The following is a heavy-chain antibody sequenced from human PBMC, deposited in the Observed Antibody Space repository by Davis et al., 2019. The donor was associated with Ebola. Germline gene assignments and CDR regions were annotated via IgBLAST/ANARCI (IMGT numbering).Heavy chain of an antibody. CDR2: INPNSGGT. D-gene: IGHD4-17*01. CDR3: ARGSPVTVTGFYYFEY. V-gene: IGHV1-2*02. Sequence: ASVKVSCKASGYTFTGYNMHWVRQAPGQGLEWMGWINPNSGGTKYAQKFQGRVTMTRDTSISTAYMELSSLRSDDTALYYCARGSPVTVTGFYYFEYWGQGTLVTVSS. CDR1: GYTFTGYN. J-gene: IGHJ4*02.